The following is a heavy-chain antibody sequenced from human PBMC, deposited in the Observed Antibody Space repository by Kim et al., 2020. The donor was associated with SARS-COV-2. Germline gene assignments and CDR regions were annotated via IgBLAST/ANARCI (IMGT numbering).Heavy chain of an antibody. CDR2: TYFRSKWYS. V-gene: IGHV6-1*01. Sequence: SQTLSLTCAISGDSVSSSSAAWSWIRQSPSRGFEWLGRTYFRSKWYSDYAVSLKSRITLIPDTSKNHFSLQLTSVTPDDTAIYYCTRHYGSGWIDFWGQGTLVTVSS. D-gene: IGHD6-25*01. CDR1: GDSVSSSSAA. J-gene: IGHJ4*02. CDR3: TRHYGSGWIDF.